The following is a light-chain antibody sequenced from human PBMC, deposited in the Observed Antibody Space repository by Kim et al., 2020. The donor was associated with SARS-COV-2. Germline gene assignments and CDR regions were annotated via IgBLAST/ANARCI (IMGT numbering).Light chain of an antibody. J-gene: IGKJ2*02. CDR2: TAS. V-gene: IGKV1-39*01. CDR1: QSITKY. CDR3: QQSYNPPST. Sequence: SASVGDRVTITCRASQSITKYLNWYQQKPGQVPKLRIYTASSLQSGVPSRFSGRGSGTDFSLTIDNLQPEDFATYYCQQSYNPPSTFGQGTKLEI.